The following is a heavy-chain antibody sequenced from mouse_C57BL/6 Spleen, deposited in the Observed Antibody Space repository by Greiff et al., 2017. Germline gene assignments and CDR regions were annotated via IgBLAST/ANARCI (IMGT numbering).Heavy chain of an antibody. CDR2: IYPGDGDT. V-gene: IGHV1-82*01. CDR3: ARSGYYYGSSYNYYFDY. J-gene: IGHJ2*01. CDR1: GYAFSSSW. Sequence: VKLVESGPELVKPGASVQISCKASGYAFSSSWMNWVKQRPGKGLEWIGRIYPGDGDTTYNGKFKGKATLTAAKSSSTAYMQLSSLTSEDSAVYFCARSGYYYGSSYNYYFDYWGQGTTLTVSS. D-gene: IGHD1-1*01.